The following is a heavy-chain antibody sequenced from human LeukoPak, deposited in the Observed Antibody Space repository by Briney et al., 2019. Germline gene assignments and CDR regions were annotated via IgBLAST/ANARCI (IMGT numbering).Heavy chain of an antibody. J-gene: IGHJ6*02. CDR2: INPNSGGT. CDR1: GSTFTGYY. Sequence: ASVKVSCQASGSTFTGYYMHWVRQAPGQGLEWMGWINPNSGGTNYAQKFQGRVTMTRDTSISTAYMELSRLRSDDTAVYYCARDHDFWSPEVYGMDVWGQGTTVTVSS. V-gene: IGHV1-2*02. D-gene: IGHD3-3*01. CDR3: ARDHDFWSPEVYGMDV.